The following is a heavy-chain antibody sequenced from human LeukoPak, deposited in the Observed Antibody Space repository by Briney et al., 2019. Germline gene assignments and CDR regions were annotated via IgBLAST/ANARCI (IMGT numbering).Heavy chain of an antibody. Sequence: SETLSLTCAVSGYSISSGYFWAWVRLAPGKGLEWIATMHHPEITHYNPSLERRVAMSMDTSKNQFSLRLSSVTAADTAVYYCARERGKQLVPPTWTHYGGFDFWGQGALITVSS. J-gene: IGHJ4*02. CDR3: ARERGKQLVPPTWTHYGGFDF. V-gene: IGHV4-38-2*02. CDR2: MHHPEIT. D-gene: IGHD2-21*01. CDR1: GYSISSGYF.